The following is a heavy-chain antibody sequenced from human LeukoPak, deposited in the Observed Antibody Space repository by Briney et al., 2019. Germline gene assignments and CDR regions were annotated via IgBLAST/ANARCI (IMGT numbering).Heavy chain of an antibody. J-gene: IGHJ3*02. CDR3: AKSNGYGLVDI. V-gene: IGHV4-38-2*02. Sequence: SETLSLTCTVSGYSISSVYYWGWIRQPPGKGLEWIGSIYHSGSTHYNPSLKSRVTISLDTSRNQFSLKLNSVTAADTAVYYCAKSNGYGLVDIWGQGTMVTVSS. CDR1: GYSISSVYY. D-gene: IGHD3-10*01. CDR2: IYHSGST.